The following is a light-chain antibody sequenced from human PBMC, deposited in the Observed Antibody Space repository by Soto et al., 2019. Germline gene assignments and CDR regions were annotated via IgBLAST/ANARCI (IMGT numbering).Light chain of an antibody. CDR1: NIGRKS. Sequence: SYELTQPPSVSVAPGKTARITCGGNNIGRKSVHWYQQKPGQAPVMVIYYERDRPSGIPERFSGSNSGNTATLTISRVEAGDEADYYCQVWDSSSDHVVFGGGTKLTFL. V-gene: IGLV3-21*04. J-gene: IGLJ2*01. CDR2: YER. CDR3: QVWDSSSDHVV.